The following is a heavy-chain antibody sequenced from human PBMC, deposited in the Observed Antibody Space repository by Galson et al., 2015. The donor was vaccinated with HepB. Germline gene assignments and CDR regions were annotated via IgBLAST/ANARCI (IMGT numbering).Heavy chain of an antibody. V-gene: IGHV3-74*01. Sequence: SLRLSCAASGFTFISYWMHWVRQAPGKGLVWVSRINSDGSSTSYADSVKGRFTISRDNAKNTLYLQMNSLRAEDTAVYYCARVGGNTDIVVVPAAAYYYGMDVWGQGTTVTVSS. J-gene: IGHJ6*02. CDR1: GFTFISYW. CDR3: ARVGGNTDIVVVPAAAYYYGMDV. CDR2: INSDGSST. D-gene: IGHD2-2*01.